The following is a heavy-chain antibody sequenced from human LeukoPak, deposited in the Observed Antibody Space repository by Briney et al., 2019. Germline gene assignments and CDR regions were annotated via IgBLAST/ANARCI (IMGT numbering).Heavy chain of an antibody. V-gene: IGHV3-23*01. CDR2: ISGSGGTT. CDR3: AKGPVAVAGYYFDH. Sequence: GSLRLSCAASGFTFSSYAMSWDRQAPGKGLEWVSSISGSGGTTYYADSVKGRFTISRDNPNNTLDLQMNSLTAEDTAVYYCAKGPVAVAGYYFDHWGQGTLVTVSS. CDR1: GFTFSSYA. J-gene: IGHJ4*02. D-gene: IGHD6-19*01.